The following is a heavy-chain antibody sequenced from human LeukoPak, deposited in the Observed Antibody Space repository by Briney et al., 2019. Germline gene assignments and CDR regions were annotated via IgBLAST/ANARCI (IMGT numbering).Heavy chain of an antibody. CDR2: IIPIFGTA. CDR1: GFTFSSYA. D-gene: IGHD6-19*01. J-gene: IGHJ4*02. Sequence: GGSLRLSCAASGFTFSSYAISWVRQAPGQGLEWMGGIIPIFGTANYAQKFQGRVTITADKSTSTAYMELSSLRSDDTAVYYCARLYSSGWCDYWGQGTLVTVSS. CDR3: ARLYSSGWCDY. V-gene: IGHV1-69*06.